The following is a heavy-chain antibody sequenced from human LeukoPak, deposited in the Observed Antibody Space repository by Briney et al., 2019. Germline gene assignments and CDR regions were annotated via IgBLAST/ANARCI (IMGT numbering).Heavy chain of an antibody. CDR3: AKYIYGLYYFDY. D-gene: IGHD5-18*01. CDR1: GGSFSGYY. CDR2: INHSGST. V-gene: IGHV4-34*01. J-gene: IGHJ4*02. Sequence: KASETLSLTCAVYGGSFSGYYWSWIRQTPGKGLEWIGEINHSGSTNYNPSLKSRVTISVDTSKSQFSLKVSSVTAADTAVYYCAKYIYGLYYFDYWGQGTLVTVSS.